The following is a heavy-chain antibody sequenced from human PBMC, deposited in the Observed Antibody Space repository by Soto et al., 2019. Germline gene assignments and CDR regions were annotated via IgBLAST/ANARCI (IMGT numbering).Heavy chain of an antibody. CDR2: ISAYNGNT. J-gene: IGHJ4*02. V-gene: IGHV1-18*01. D-gene: IGHD3-22*01. Sequence: ASVKVSYKASGYTFHSYGISWVRQAPGQGLEWMGWISAYNGNTNYAQKLQGRVTMTTETSTRTAYMELRSLRSEDRAVYYCASGWLSHQAVDYWGQGTLVTVSS. CDR3: ASGWLSHQAVDY. CDR1: GYTFHSYG.